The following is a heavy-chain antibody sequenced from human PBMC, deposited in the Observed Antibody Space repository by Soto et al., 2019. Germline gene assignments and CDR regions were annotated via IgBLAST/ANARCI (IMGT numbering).Heavy chain of an antibody. D-gene: IGHD6-13*01. CDR2: RHYSETT. CDR1: GASINDFY. CDR3: ARANSSTWYKLEYKWFDP. Sequence: PSETLSLTCTVSGASINDFYWSWIRQTPGKGLEWVGFRHYSETTKYNPSLKGRVNMSLDTSKNQVSLHLKSVTAADTAVYYCARANSSTWYKLEYKWFDPWGQGTQVTVSS. J-gene: IGHJ5*02. V-gene: IGHV4-59*01.